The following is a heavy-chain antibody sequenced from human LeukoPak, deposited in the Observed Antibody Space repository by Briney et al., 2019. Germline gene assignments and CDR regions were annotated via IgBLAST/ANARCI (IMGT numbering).Heavy chain of an antibody. CDR2: IYHSGST. CDR3: ARKGSGDYSNPNFDY. Sequence: SETLSLTCTVSGYSISSGYYWGWIRQPPGKGLEWIGSIYHSGSTYYNPSLKSRVTISVDTSKNQFSLKLSSVTAADTAVYYCARKGSGDYSNPNFDYWGQGTLVTVSS. J-gene: IGHJ4*02. D-gene: IGHD4-11*01. CDR1: GYSISSGYY. V-gene: IGHV4-38-2*02.